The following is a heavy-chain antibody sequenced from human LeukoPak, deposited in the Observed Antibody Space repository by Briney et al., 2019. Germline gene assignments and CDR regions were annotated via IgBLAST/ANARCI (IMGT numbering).Heavy chain of an antibody. D-gene: IGHD3-22*01. CDR1: GFTFDDCA. J-gene: IGHJ4*02. Sequence: GESLRLSCAASGFTFDDCAMHWVRLAPGKGLEWVSLISGDVDSTYYADSVKGRFTISRDKSKNSLYLQMNSLRTEDTGLYYCTKDIRSYYESSGYYSYFDSWGQGTLVTVSS. CDR2: ISGDVDST. V-gene: IGHV3-43*02. CDR3: TKDIRSYYESSGYYSYFDS.